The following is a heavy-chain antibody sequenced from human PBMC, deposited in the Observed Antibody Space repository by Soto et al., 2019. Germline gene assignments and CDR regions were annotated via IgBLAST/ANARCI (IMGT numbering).Heavy chain of an antibody. Sequence: PGGSLRLSCAASGFTFSNAWMSWVRQAPGKGLEWVGRIKSKTDGGTTDYAAPVKGRFTISRDDSKNTLYLQMNSLKTEDTAAYYCTTDVVLVPAAMRYYYYGMDVWGQGTTVTVSS. CDR2: IKSKTDGGTT. CDR1: GFTFSNAW. D-gene: IGHD2-2*01. J-gene: IGHJ6*02. V-gene: IGHV3-15*01. CDR3: TTDVVLVPAAMRYYYYGMDV.